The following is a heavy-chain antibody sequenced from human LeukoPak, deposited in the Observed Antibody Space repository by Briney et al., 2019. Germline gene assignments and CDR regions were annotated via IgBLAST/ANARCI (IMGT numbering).Heavy chain of an antibody. J-gene: IGHJ4*02. V-gene: IGHV4-39*01. CDR1: GGSISSSSYY. D-gene: IGHD1-7*01. Sequence: ASETLSLTCTVSGGSISSSSYYWGWLRQPPGKGLEWIGSICYSGCTYYNPSLKTRVTISVDTSNNQFALKLSSVTAADTAVYYCARHGPTWNYGEIDYWGQGTLVTVSS. CDR3: ARHGPTWNYGEIDY. CDR2: ICYSGCT.